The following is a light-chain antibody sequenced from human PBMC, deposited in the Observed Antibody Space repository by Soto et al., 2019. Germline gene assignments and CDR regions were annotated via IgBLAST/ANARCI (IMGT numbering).Light chain of an antibody. V-gene: IGKV3-20*01. CDR2: AAS. CDR1: QSVSSRY. CDR3: HQYASSRT. Sequence: EIVLTQSPVTLSLSPGERATLSCRASQSVSSRYFAWYQQKPGQAPRLLIYAASSRAAGIPDRFSGSGSGTDFSLTILRLEPEDFAVYYCHQYASSRTFGPGPKVE. J-gene: IGKJ1*01.